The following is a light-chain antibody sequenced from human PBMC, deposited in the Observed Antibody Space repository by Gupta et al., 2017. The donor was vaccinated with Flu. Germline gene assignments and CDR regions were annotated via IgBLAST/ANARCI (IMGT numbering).Light chain of an antibody. CDR2: QAS. CDR3: QQYSSYSGT. J-gene: IGKJ3*01. V-gene: IGKV1-5*03. Sequence: DIQMSQSPSTLSASVGDRVTITCRASESISTWLAWYQQKPGRAPKLLIYQASNLESGVPSRFIGSGSGTEFTLTISSLQPDDLATYYCQQYSSYSGTFGHGTKVDIK. CDR1: ESISTW.